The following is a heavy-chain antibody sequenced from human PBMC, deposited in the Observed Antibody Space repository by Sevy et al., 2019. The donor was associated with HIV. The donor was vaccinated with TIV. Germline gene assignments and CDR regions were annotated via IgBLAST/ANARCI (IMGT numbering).Heavy chain of an antibody. J-gene: IGHJ5*01. CDR2: ISYDGSRT. CDR3: TRVRGLLGWFDS. V-gene: IGHV3-30*04. CDR1: GFTVSDYT. D-gene: IGHD3-10*01. Sequence: GESLKISCAASGFTVSDYTIHWVRQAPGKGLEWVSVISYDGSRTSYADSVKGRFTVSRDNSKNTLFLQMNSLRAEDTAVYYCTRVRGLLGWFDSWGQGTLVTVSS.